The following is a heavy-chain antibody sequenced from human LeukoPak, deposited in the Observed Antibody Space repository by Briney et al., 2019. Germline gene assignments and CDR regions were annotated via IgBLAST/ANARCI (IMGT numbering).Heavy chain of an antibody. CDR1: GGSMRSYH. J-gene: IGHJ4*02. V-gene: IGHV4-59*08. D-gene: IGHD3-22*01. CDR3: VRLLYYYESSGFDY. CDR2: IYYNGST. Sequence: SETLSLTCTVSGGSMRSYHWSWTRQSPGKGLEWIGYIYYNGSTNYNPSLKSRVTMSVDTSKNQFSLKLSSVTAADTAVYYCVRLLYYYESSGFDYWGQGTLVTVSS.